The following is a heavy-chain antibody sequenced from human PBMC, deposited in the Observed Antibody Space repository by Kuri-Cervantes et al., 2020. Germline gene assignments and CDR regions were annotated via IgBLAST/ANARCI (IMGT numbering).Heavy chain of an antibody. Sequence: GESLKISCAASGFTFSSYSMNWVRQAPGKGPEWVANIKQDGSEENYVDSVKGRFTISRDNAENSLYLQMNSLGVEDTAVYYCARDTNWGSYPSGGKLQDGFDIWGQGTRVTVSS. V-gene: IGHV3-7*01. D-gene: IGHD3-16*01. CDR2: IKQDGSEE. CDR3: ARDTNWGSYPSGGKLQDGFDI. J-gene: IGHJ3*02. CDR1: GFTFSSYS.